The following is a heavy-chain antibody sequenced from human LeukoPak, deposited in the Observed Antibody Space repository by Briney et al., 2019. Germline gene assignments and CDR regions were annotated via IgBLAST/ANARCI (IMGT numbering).Heavy chain of an antibody. V-gene: IGHV3-23*01. CDR2: ISGSGGST. Sequence: PGGSLRLSCAASGFTFSSYAMSWVRQAPGKGLEWVSAISGSGGSTYYADSVKGRFTISRDNSKNTLYLQMNSLRAEDTAVYYCAKSYDSSGYYPVGDIDYWGQGTLVTAPS. J-gene: IGHJ4*02. CDR3: AKSYDSSGYYPVGDIDY. CDR1: GFTFSSYA. D-gene: IGHD3-22*01.